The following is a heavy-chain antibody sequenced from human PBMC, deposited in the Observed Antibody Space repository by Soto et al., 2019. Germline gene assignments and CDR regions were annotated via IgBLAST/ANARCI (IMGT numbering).Heavy chain of an antibody. CDR2: ISESGGST. D-gene: IGHD4-17*01. J-gene: IGHJ5*02. V-gene: IGHV3-23*01. CDR1: GFTFSSFA. CDR3: ARETYGDYVGYFDP. Sequence: GGSLRLSCAASGFTFSSFAMSWVRQAPGKGLEWVSVISESGGSTYYADSVKGRFTISRDNSKSTLYLQMNRLKVRSVTAADTAVYYCARETYGDYVGYFDPWGQGSQVTVSS.